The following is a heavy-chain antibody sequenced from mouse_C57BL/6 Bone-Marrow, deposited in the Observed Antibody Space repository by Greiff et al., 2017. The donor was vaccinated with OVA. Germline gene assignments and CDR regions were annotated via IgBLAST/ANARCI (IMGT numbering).Heavy chain of an antibody. CDR2: IYPGNSDT. D-gene: IGHD2-1*01. J-gene: IGHJ1*03. CDR1: GYTFTSYW. Sequence: EVQLQQSGTVLARPGASVKMSCKTSGYTFTSYWMHWVKQRPGQGLEWIGAIYPGNSDTSYNQKFKGKATLTAVTSASTAYMELSSLTTEDSAVEFCTRNYGSYGYFGVAGTGTTVTVSA. V-gene: IGHV1-5*01. CDR3: TRNYGSYGYFGV.